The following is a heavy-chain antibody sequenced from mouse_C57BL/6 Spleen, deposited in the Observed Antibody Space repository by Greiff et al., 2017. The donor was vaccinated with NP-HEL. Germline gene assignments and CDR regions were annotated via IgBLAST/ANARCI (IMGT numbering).Heavy chain of an antibody. CDR3: AEDSSGYGFAY. V-gene: IGHV2-3*01. J-gene: IGHJ3*01. Sequence: VKVVESGPGLVAPSQSLSITCTVSGFSLTSYGVSWVRQPPGKGLEWLGVIWGDGSTNYHSALISRLSISKDNSKSQVFLKLNSLQTDDTATYYCAEDSSGYGFAYWGKGTLVTVAA. CDR2: IWGDGST. CDR1: GFSLTSYG. D-gene: IGHD3-2*02.